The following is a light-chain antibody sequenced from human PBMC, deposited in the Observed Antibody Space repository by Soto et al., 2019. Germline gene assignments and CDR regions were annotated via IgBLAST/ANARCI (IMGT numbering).Light chain of an antibody. V-gene: IGKV3-20*01. J-gene: IGKJ2*01. CDR1: QSVSSY. CDR2: GAS. CDR3: QQYNTSPFT. Sequence: EIVLTQSPGTLSLSPGERATLSCRASQSVSSYLAWYQENPGQAPRLLIYGASSRATGIPDRFSGSGSGTDFNLTISRLEPEDFALYYCQQYNTSPFTFGQGTKLEIK.